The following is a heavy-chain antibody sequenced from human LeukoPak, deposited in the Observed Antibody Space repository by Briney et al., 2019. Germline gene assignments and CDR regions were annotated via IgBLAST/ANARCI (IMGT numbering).Heavy chain of an antibody. CDR1: GYSFTSYW. J-gene: IGHJ6*02. Sequence: AGESLKISCKGSGYSFTSYWIGWVRQMPGKGLEWMGIIYPGDSDTRYSPSFQGQVTISADKSISTAYLQWSSLKASDSAMYYCARIKYCSSTSCYLLPYYYYGMDVWGQGTTVTVSS. D-gene: IGHD2-2*01. CDR3: ARIKYCSSTSCYLLPYYYYGMDV. V-gene: IGHV5-51*01. CDR2: IYPGDSDT.